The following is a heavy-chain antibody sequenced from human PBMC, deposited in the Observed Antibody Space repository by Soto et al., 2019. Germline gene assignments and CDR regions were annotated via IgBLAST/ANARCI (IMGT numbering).Heavy chain of an antibody. V-gene: IGHV3-23*01. CDR3: AKDVGSPLVGATDY. J-gene: IGHJ4*02. D-gene: IGHD1-26*01. CDR2: ISGSGGST. CDR1: GFTFSSYA. Sequence: XGFLTLYFASPGFTFSSYAKSWVGQAPGKGLEWVSAISGSGGSTYYADSVKGRFTISRDNSKNTLYLQMNSLRAEDTAVYYCAKDVGSPLVGATDYWGQGTLVTVSS.